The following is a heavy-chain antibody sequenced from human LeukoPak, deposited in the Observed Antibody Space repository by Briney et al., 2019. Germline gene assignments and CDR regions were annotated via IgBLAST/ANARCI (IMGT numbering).Heavy chain of an antibody. V-gene: IGHV1-2*02. CDR1: GYTFTDYY. CDR3: ARGGGSEDWFDP. D-gene: IGHD3-16*01. J-gene: IGHJ5*02. Sequence: ASVKVSCKASGYTFTDYYLHWVRQAPGQGLEWMGWINPDSGGTDYAQKIQGRVTMTRDTSISTIYMELSRLRSDDTAVYYCARGGGSEDWFDPWGQGTLVTVSS. CDR2: INPDSGGT.